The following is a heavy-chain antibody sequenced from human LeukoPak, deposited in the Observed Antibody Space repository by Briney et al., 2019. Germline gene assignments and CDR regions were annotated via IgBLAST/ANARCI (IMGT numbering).Heavy chain of an antibody. Sequence: ASVKVSXKASGYTFTSYDINWVRQATGQGLEWMGWMNPNSGNTGYAQKFQGRVTITRNTSISTAYMELSSLRSEDTAVYYCARGGSVFWSGYYSWYNWFDPWGQGTLVTVSS. V-gene: IGHV1-8*03. CDR3: ARGGSVFWSGYYSWYNWFDP. CDR1: GYTFTSYD. CDR2: MNPNSGNT. J-gene: IGHJ5*02. D-gene: IGHD3-3*01.